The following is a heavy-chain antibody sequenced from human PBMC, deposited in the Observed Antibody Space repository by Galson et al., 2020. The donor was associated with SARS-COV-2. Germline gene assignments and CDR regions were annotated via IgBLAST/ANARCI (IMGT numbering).Heavy chain of an antibody. D-gene: IGHD3-3*02. CDR3: AGDHTHSIHRYYYYGMDG. J-gene: IGHJ6*02. CDR1: GFTFSSYS. CDR2: ISSSGSYI. V-gene: IGHV3-21*01. Sequence: TGGSLRLPCAASGFTFSSYSMNWVRQAPGKGLEWVSSISSSGSYIYYADSVKGRFPISRDNAKKSMYLQMNSLRAEDTAVYYCAGDHTHSIHRYYYYGMDGWGQGTTVTVSS.